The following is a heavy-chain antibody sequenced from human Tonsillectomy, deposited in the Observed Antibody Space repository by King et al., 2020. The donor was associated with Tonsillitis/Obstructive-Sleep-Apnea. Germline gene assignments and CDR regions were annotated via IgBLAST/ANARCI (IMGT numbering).Heavy chain of an antibody. J-gene: IGHJ6*03. D-gene: IGHD2-15*01. Sequence: VQLQESGPGLVKPSETLSLTCTVSGDSISTYYWSWIRQPPGRGLEWIGNIYFNGITKYNPSLKSRVAISVDTSKNQFSLKMTSVTAADTAMYYCARGLTGLSTYYFYYMDVWGKGNAVTVSS. CDR1: GDSISTYY. CDR3: ARGLTGLSTYYFYYMDV. V-gene: IGHV4-59*01. CDR2: IYFNGIT.